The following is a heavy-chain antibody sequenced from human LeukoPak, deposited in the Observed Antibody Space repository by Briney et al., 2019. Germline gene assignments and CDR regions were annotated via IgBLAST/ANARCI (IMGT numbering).Heavy chain of an antibody. V-gene: IGHV3-21*01. D-gene: IGHD2-2*01. CDR3: ARISGVIVPAAFDYYFYYYMDV. CDR2: ISRNRSYI. J-gene: IGHJ6*03. Sequence: GGSLRLSYAASGFTFSSFSMNWVRQAPGKGLEWVSSISRNRSYIYYADSVKGRFTISRDIAKNSLYLQMNSLRAEDTAVYYCARISGVIVPAAFDYYFYYYMDVWGNGTTVTVSS. CDR1: GFTFSSFS.